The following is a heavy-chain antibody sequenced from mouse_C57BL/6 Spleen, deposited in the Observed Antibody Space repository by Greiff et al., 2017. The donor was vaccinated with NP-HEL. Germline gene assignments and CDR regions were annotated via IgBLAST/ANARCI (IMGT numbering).Heavy chain of an antibody. D-gene: IGHD1-2*01. J-gene: IGHJ4*01. CDR3: ARPGYDYAMDY. CDR1: GFTFSDYG. CDR2: ISSGSSTI. Sequence: DVKLVESGGGLVKPGGSLKLSCAASGFTFSDYGMHWVRQAPEKGLEWVAYISSGSSTIYYADTVKGRFTISRDNAKNTLFLQMTSLRSEDTAMYYCARPGYDYAMDYWGQGTSVTVSS. V-gene: IGHV5-17*01.